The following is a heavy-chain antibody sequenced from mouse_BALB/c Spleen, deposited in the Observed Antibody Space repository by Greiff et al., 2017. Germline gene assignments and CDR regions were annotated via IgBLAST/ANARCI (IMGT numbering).Heavy chain of an antibody. V-gene: IGHV3-2*02. CDR1: GYSITSDYA. J-gene: IGHJ4*01. CDR3: ARSFYAMDY. CDR2: ISYSGST. Sequence: VQLKESGPGLVKPSQSLSLTCTVTGYSITSDYAWNWIRQFPGNKLEWMGYISYSGSTSYNPSLKSRISITRDTSKNQFFLQLNSVTTEDTATYYCARSFYAMDYWGQGTSVTVSS.